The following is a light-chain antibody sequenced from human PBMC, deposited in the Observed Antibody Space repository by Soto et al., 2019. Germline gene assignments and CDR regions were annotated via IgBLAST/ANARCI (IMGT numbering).Light chain of an antibody. Sequence: DIQMTKSPSTLSASVEDRVTITCRASQSISSWLAWYQQKPGKAPKLLIYKASSLESGVPSRFSGSGSGTEFTLTISSLQSEDSAVYYCQQYKNWLALTFGGGTKVDI. CDR3: QQYKNWLALT. J-gene: IGKJ4*01. V-gene: IGKV1-5*03. CDR2: KAS. CDR1: QSISSW.